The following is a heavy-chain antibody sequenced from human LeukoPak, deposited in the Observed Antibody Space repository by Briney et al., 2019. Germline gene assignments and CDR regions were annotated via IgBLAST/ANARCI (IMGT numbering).Heavy chain of an antibody. J-gene: IGHJ4*02. Sequence: GGSLRLSCAASGFTFSSYSMNWVRQAPEKGLEWVSYISSSSSTIYYADSVKGRFTISRDNAKNSLYLQINSLRAEDTAVYYCATSNYGGNQPFDYWGQGTLVTVSS. CDR3: ATSNYGGNQPFDY. CDR2: ISSSSSTI. V-gene: IGHV3-48*04. D-gene: IGHD4-23*01. CDR1: GFTFSSYS.